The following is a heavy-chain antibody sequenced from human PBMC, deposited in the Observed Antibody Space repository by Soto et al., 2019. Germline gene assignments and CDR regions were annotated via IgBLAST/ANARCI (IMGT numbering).Heavy chain of an antibody. D-gene: IGHD5-18*01. Sequence: SETLSLTCTVSGGSISSYYWSWIRQPPGKGLEWIGYIYYSGSTNYNPSLKSRVTISVDTSKNQFSLKLSSVTAADTAVYYCARVGYSYGYNYYYGIDVWGQGTTVTVSS. CDR1: GGSISSYY. J-gene: IGHJ6*02. CDR2: IYYSGST. V-gene: IGHV4-59*01. CDR3: ARVGYSYGYNYYYGIDV.